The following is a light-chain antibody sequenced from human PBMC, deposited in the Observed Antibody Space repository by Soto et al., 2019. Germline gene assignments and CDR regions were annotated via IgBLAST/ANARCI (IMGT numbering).Light chain of an antibody. CDR2: AAS. V-gene: IGKV1-39*01. Sequence: DIEMTQSPSSLSASVGDRVTITCRASQSISNYLNWYQHKPGKVPKLLIYAASSLQSGVPTRFSGTGSGTDFTLTISSLQPEYFATYYCQQSYGTPLTFGGGTKVESK. J-gene: IGKJ4*01. CDR3: QQSYGTPLT. CDR1: QSISNY.